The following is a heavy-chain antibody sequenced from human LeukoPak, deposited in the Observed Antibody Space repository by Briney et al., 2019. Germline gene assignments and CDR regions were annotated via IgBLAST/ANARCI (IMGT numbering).Heavy chain of an antibody. D-gene: IGHD3-3*01. V-gene: IGHV1-3*01. CDR1: GYTFTSYG. CDR2: INAGNGNT. Sequence: GASVKVSCKASGYTFTSYGISWVRQAPGQRLEWMGWINAGNGNTKYSQKFQGRVTITRDTSASTAYMELSSLRSEDTAVYYCARTEADDFWSGYPFDYWGQGTLVTVSS. CDR3: ARTEADDFWSGYPFDY. J-gene: IGHJ4*02.